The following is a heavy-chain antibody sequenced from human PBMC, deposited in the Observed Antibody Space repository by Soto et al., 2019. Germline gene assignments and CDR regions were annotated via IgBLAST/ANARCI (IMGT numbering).Heavy chain of an antibody. CDR1: GFTFSGSA. D-gene: IGHD3-3*01. V-gene: IGHV3-73*01. CDR2: IRSKANSYAT. J-gene: IGHJ6*03. CDR3: TSASLRFLEWSTYYYYYMDV. Sequence: GGSLRLSCAASGFTFSGSAMHWVRQASGKGLEWVGRIRSKANSYATAYGASVKGRFTISRDDSKNTAYLQMNSLKTEDTAVYYCTSASLRFLEWSTYYYYYMDVWGKGTTVTVSS.